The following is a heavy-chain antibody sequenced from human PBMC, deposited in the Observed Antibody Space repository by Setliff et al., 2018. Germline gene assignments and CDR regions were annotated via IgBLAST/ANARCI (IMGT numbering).Heavy chain of an antibody. D-gene: IGHD3-10*01. CDR1: GYTFTGYY. J-gene: IGHJ3*02. CDR2: VNPKNGGI. V-gene: IGHV1-2*06. CDR3: ARPRPNYNRGAFSI. Sequence: ASVKVSCKASGYTFTGYYIHWVRQAPGQGPEWMGRVNPKNGGILYSQKFEGRVSMTGDRTISTVYMDLRSLTFDDTAVYYCARPRPNYNRGAFSIWGQGTMVTVSS.